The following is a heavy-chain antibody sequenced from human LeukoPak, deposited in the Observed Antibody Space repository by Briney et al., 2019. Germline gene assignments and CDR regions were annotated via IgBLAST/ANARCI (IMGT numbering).Heavy chain of an antibody. Sequence: GGSLRLSCAASGFTFSSYAMSWVRQAPGKGLEWVSAISSSGDTYYAGSVRGRFTISRDNSKNTLYLQMNSLRAEDTAVYYCARAAGYISSWYKDAFDIWGQGTMVTVSS. CDR2: ISSSGDT. CDR3: ARAAGYISSWYKDAFDI. J-gene: IGHJ3*02. V-gene: IGHV3-23*01. D-gene: IGHD6-13*01. CDR1: GFTFSSYA.